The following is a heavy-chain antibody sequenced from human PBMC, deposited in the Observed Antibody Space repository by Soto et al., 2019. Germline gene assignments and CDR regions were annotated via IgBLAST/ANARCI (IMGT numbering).Heavy chain of an antibody. V-gene: IGHV1-18*01. CDR3: ARDRDPRIIMDALDI. Sequence: ASVKVSCKASGYTFTSYGISWVRQAPGQGLQWMGWISTYNGDTKYLQKFQGAVTMTKDTSTSSVYMEMRSLTSDDTAVYYCARDRDPRIIMDALDIWGQGTMVTVSS. CDR1: GYTFTSYG. CDR2: ISTYNGDT. J-gene: IGHJ3*02. D-gene: IGHD3-10*01.